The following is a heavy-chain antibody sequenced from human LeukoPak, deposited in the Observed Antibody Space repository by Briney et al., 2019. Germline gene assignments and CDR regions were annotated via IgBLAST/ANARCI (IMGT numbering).Heavy chain of an antibody. J-gene: IGHJ6*03. CDR3: ARNWIGAVADNTFSYYYYMDV. CDR1: GYTFTGYY. D-gene: IGHD6-19*01. V-gene: IGHV1-46*01. Sequence: ASVKVSCRASGYTFTGYYMHWVRQAPGQGLEWMGIINPSGGSTSYAQKFQGRVTMTRDTSTSTVYMELSSLRSEDTAVNYCARNWIGAVADNTFSYYYYMDVWGKGTTVTISS. CDR2: INPSGGST.